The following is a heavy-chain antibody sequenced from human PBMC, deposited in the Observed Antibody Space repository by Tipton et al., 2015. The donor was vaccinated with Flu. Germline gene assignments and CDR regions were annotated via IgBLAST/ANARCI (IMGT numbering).Heavy chain of an antibody. Sequence: TLSLTCTVSGGSLSGRFWSWIRQPPGKGLEWIGEINHSGTTTNYNPSLKSRVAISLDTSKNQFSLRLSSVTAADTAMYYCTRNNWFDPWGQGTLVTVSS. CDR2: INHSGTTT. CDR3: TRNNWFDP. J-gene: IGHJ5*02. CDR1: GGSLSGRF. V-gene: IGHV4-34*01.